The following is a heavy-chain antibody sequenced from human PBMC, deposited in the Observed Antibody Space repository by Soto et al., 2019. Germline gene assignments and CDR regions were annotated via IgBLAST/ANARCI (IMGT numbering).Heavy chain of an antibody. CDR1: GFTFSTYW. D-gene: IGHD6-13*01. CDR2: IKQDGSEK. V-gene: IGHV3-7*01. J-gene: IGHJ6*02. Sequence: EVQLVESGGGLVQPGGSLRLSCAASGFTFSTYWMTWVRQAPGKGLEWVANIKQDGSEKYYVDSVKGRFTISRDNAKNSLYQKISSLRAEDTAVYYCAAADYSYFFYAMDVWDQGTAVTVSS. CDR3: AAADYSYFFYAMDV.